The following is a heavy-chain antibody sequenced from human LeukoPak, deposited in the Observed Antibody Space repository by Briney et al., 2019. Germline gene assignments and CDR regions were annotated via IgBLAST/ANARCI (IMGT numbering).Heavy chain of an antibody. CDR1: GFIFNDYA. D-gene: IGHD6-19*01. J-gene: IGHJ5*01. V-gene: IGHV3-9*03. CDR2: ISWNSGTI. Sequence: GGSLRLSCAASGFIFNDYAMHWVRQAPGKGLEWVAGISWNSGTIAYADSVKGRFTISRDNAKNSLYLQMNSLRPEDMAFYCCAKVAAYSSGWYYSWGQGTLVTVSS. CDR3: AKVAAYSSGWYYS.